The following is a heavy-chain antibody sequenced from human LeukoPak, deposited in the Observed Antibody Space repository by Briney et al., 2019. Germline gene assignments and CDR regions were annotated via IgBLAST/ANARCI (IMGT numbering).Heavy chain of an antibody. D-gene: IGHD6-13*01. CDR1: GFAFSSYA. V-gene: IGHV3-74*01. CDR2: INSDGSST. CDR3: ARDPASSSWLYYYYYYYMDV. J-gene: IGHJ6*03. Sequence: GGSLRLSCAASGFAFSSYAMHWVRQAPGKGLVWVSRINSDGSSTSYADSVKGRFTISRDNAKNTLYLQMNSLRAEDTAVYYCARDPASSSWLYYYYYYYMDVWGKGTTVTISS.